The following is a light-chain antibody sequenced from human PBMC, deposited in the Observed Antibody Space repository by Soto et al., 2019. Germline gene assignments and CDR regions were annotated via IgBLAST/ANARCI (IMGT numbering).Light chain of an antibody. J-gene: IGKJ2*01. CDR2: DAS. CDR3: QQRSNWPPYT. Sequence: EIVLTQSPATLSLSPGERATLSCRASQSVNSNLAWYQQKPGQAPRLLIFDASNRATGIPARFSGSGSGTEFTLTISSIEPEDFAVYYCQQRSNWPPYTFGQGTKLEIK. CDR1: QSVNSN. V-gene: IGKV3-11*01.